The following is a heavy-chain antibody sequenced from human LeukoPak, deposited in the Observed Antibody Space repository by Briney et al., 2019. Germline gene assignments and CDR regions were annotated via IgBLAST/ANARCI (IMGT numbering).Heavy chain of an antibody. J-gene: IGHJ2*01. V-gene: IGHV3-30-3*01. CDR1: GFTFSSYA. Sequence: QPGRSLRLSCAASGFTFSSYAMHWVRQAPGKGLEWVAVISYDGSNKYYADSVKGRFTISRDNSKNTLYLQMNSLRAEDTAVYYCARDRRYQLLGWYFDLWGRGTLVTVSS. CDR2: ISYDGSNK. D-gene: IGHD2-2*01. CDR3: ARDRRYQLLGWYFDL.